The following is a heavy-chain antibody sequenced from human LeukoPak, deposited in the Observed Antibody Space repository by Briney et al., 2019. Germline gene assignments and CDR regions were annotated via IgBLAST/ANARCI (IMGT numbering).Heavy chain of an antibody. D-gene: IGHD6-19*01. J-gene: IGHJ4*02. CDR3: ARAPPGSGWLIDY. CDR1: GFTFSSYW. Sequence: GGSLRLSCAASGFTFSSYWMNWVRQAPGKGLVWVSRIKTDGSSTSHADSVKGRFTISRDNAKNTLYLQMSSLTAEDTAVYFCARAPPGSGWLIDYWGQGTLITVSS. V-gene: IGHV3-74*01. CDR2: IKTDGSST.